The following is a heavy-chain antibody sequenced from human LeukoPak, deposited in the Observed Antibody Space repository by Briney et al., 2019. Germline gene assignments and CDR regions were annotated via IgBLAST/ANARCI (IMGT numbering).Heavy chain of an antibody. Sequence: GGSLRLSCAASGFTFSSYAMSWVRQAPGKGLEWVSAICGSGGSTYYADSVKGRFTISRDNSKNTLYLQMNSLRAEDTAVYYCARDVRFFASLDYWGQGTLVTVSS. CDR3: ARDVRFFASLDY. J-gene: IGHJ4*02. CDR2: ICGSGGST. V-gene: IGHV3-23*01. CDR1: GFTFSSYA. D-gene: IGHD3-3*01.